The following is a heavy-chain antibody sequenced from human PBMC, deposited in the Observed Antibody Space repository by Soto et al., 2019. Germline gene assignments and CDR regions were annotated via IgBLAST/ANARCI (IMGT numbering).Heavy chain of an antibody. Sequence: QLQESGPGLVKPSETLSLTCTVSGGSISSSSYYWGWIRQPPGKGLEWIGSIYYSGSTYYNPSLKSRVTISVDTSKNQFSLKLSSVTAADTAVYYCARLSVGGATSGFDYWGQGTLVTVSS. V-gene: IGHV4-39*01. J-gene: IGHJ4*02. CDR1: GGSISSSSYY. CDR2: IYYSGST. CDR3: ARLSVGGATSGFDY. D-gene: IGHD1-26*01.